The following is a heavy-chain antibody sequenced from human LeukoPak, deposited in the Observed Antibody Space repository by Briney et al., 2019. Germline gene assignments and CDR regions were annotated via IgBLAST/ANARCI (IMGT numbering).Heavy chain of an antibody. CDR2: ISGSGGST. D-gene: IGHD1-26*01. J-gene: IGHJ4*02. V-gene: IGHV3-23*01. CDR3: AKSIGKEWELLFDY. Sequence: GGSLRLSCAASGFTFSSYGMSWVRQAPGKGLEWVSAISGSGGSTYYADSVKGRFTISRDNSKNTLYLQMNSLRAEDTAVYYCAKSIGKEWELLFDYWGQGTLVTVSS. CDR1: GFTFSSYG.